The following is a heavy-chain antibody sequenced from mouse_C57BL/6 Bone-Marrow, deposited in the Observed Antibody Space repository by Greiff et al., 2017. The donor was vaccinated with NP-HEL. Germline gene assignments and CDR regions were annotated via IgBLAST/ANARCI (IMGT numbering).Heavy chain of an antibody. CDR2: IHPNSGST. CDR3: ARRKIYYYFDY. D-gene: IGHD1-1*01. Sequence: QVQLQQPGAELVKPGASVKLSCKASGYTFTSYWMQWVKQRPGQGLEWIGMIHPNSGSTNYNEKFKSKATLTVDKSSSTAYMQLSSLTSEDSAVYYCARRKIYYYFDYWGQGTTLTVSS. J-gene: IGHJ2*01. V-gene: IGHV1-64*01. CDR1: GYTFTSYW.